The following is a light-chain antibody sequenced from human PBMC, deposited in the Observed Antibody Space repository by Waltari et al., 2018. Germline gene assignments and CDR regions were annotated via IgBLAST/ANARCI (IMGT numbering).Light chain of an antibody. CDR1: TSDAGGYNY. J-gene: IGLJ3*02. Sequence: QSALTQPPSVSGSPGPSATISCTGTTSDAGGYNYVSWYQQHPGKSPKRMIYDVSKRPSGFPDRFSGSESGNTASLTISGLQAEDEADYYCCSYAGSYTFKVFGGGTKLTVL. CDR2: DVS. V-gene: IGLV2-11*01. CDR3: CSYAGSYTFKV.